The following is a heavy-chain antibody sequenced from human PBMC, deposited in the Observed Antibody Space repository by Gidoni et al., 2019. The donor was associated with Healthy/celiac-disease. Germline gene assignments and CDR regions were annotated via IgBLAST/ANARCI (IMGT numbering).Heavy chain of an antibody. CDR1: GFTVSSNY. Sequence: EVQLVESGGGLVQPGGSLRLSCAASGFTVSSNYMSWVRQAPGKGLEWVSVIYSGGSTYYADSVKGRFTISRDNSKNTLYLQMNSLRAEDTAVYYCARAVGWWLRPYYFDYWGQGTLVTVSS. CDR3: ARAVGWWLRPYYFDY. J-gene: IGHJ4*02. V-gene: IGHV3-66*02. D-gene: IGHD5-12*01. CDR2: IYSGGST.